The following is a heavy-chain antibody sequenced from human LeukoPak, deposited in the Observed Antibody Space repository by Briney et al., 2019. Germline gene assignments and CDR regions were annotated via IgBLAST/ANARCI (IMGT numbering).Heavy chain of an antibody. D-gene: IGHD3-3*01. V-gene: IGHV4-61*02. CDR1: GGSISSGSYY. CDR2: IYTSGST. CDR3: AREWAYYDPSDWFDP. Sequence: SETLSLTCTASGGSISSGSYYWSWIRQPAGKGLEWIGRIYTSGSTNYNPSLKSRVTISVDTSKNQFSLKLSSVTAADTAVYYCAREWAYYDPSDWFDPWGQGTLVTVSS. J-gene: IGHJ5*02.